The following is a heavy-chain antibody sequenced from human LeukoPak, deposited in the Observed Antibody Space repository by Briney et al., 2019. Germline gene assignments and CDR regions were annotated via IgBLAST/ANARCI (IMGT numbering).Heavy chain of an antibody. Sequence: GGSLRPSCAASGFTFSSYAMHWVRQAPGKGLEYVSAISSNGGSTYYANSVKGRFTISRDNSKNTLYLQMGSLRAEDMAVYYCARGAKDSSGYYYVRAFDNWGQGTMVTVSS. CDR3: ARGAKDSSGYYYVRAFDN. V-gene: IGHV3-64*01. D-gene: IGHD3-22*01. CDR2: ISSNGGST. J-gene: IGHJ3*02. CDR1: GFTFSSYA.